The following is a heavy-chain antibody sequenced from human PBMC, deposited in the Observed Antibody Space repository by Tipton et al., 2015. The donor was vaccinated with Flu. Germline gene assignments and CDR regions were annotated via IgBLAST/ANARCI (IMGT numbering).Heavy chain of an antibody. CDR3: ARLGLPDY. CDR2: IKEDGSDK. J-gene: IGHJ4*02. CDR1: GFTFSTYW. D-gene: IGHD3-16*01. V-gene: IGHV3-7*01. Sequence: QLVQSGGGLVQPGGSLRLSCAASGFTFSTYWMSWVRQAPGKGLEWLANIKEDGSDKYYVDSVKGRFTISRDNAMNSLYLQMNSLRAEDTAVYYCARLGLPDYWGQGTLVTVSS.